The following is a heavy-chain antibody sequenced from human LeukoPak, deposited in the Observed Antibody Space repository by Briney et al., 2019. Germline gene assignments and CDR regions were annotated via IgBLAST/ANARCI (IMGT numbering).Heavy chain of an antibody. J-gene: IGHJ6*02. CDR1: NGSISSSRYY. D-gene: IGHD3/OR15-3a*01. CDR3: ARGTYYYGMDV. CDR2: IYYSGST. V-gene: IGHV4-61*01. Sequence: SETLSLTCTVSNGSISSSRYYWSWIRQPPGKGLEWIGYIYYSGSTNYNPSLKSRVTISVDTSKNQFSLKLSSVTAADTAVYYCARGTYYYGMDVWGQGTTVTVSS.